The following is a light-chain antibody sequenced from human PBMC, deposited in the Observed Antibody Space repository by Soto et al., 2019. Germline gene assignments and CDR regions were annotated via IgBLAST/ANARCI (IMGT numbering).Light chain of an antibody. J-gene: IGKJ2*01. Sequence: EIVLTQSPGTLSLSPGETATLSCRASESITSNFLAWYQQKPGQAPRLLIYGASSRATGIPDRFSGSGSESDFTLTITRLEAEDFAVYFGQQYGRSPPIYTFRHGSKLEIK. V-gene: IGKV3-20*01. CDR3: QQYGRSPPIYT. CDR2: GAS. CDR1: ESITSNF.